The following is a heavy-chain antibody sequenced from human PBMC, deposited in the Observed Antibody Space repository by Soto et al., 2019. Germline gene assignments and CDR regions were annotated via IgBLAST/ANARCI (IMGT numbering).Heavy chain of an antibody. CDR2: ISYDGSPQ. V-gene: IGHV3-30*03. J-gene: IGHJ4*02. CDR3: VSDRGYGHASVPYS. Sequence: QAQLVESGGGVVQPGRSLRLSCAASGFAFSSYGMHWVLQAPGTGLEWVADISYDGSPQHYADSVNGRFTISRDNSQNMVLLQMSSLRAEDTAVYYCVSDRGYGHASVPYSWGQGTLVSVSS. CDR1: GFAFSSYG. D-gene: IGHD5-18*01.